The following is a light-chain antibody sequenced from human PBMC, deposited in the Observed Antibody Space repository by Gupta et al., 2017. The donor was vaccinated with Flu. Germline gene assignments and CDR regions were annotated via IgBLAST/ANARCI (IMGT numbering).Light chain of an antibody. Sequence: EIVLTQSPGTPSLSPGERATLSCRASQSVGNNFLAWYQQTPGQAPRLLIYGASSRATGIPDSFRGSGSGTDFTLTITRLEPEDFAIYYCQQYGSSPPLTFGGGTKVEI. CDR2: GAS. V-gene: IGKV3-20*01. CDR1: QSVGNNF. J-gene: IGKJ4*01. CDR3: QQYGSSPPLT.